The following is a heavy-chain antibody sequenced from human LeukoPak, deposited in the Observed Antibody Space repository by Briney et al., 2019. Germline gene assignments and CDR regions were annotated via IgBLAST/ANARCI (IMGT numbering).Heavy chain of an antibody. Sequence: SGSTDYNPSLKSRLTISVDTSKNQFSLKLSSVTAADTAVYYCARDRRVTIFGVVTHRWFDPWGQGTLVTVSS. D-gene: IGHD3-3*01. CDR2: SGST. J-gene: IGHJ5*02. V-gene: IGHV4-31*02. CDR3: ARDRRVTIFGVVTHRWFDP.